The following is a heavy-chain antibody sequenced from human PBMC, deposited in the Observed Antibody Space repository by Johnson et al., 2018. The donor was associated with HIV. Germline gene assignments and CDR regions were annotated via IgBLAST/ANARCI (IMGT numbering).Heavy chain of an antibody. Sequence: VQLVESGGGLVQTGGSLRLSCAASGFTFSSYAMHWVRQAPGKGLEWVAVISYDGSNKYYADSVKGRFTISRDNSKNTLYLQMNSLRAEDTAVYYCARDSRCIWGSSLIDAFDIWGQGTMVTVSS. V-gene: IGHV3-30-3*01. CDR1: GFTFSSYA. CDR2: ISYDGSNK. J-gene: IGHJ3*02. CDR3: ARDSRCIWGSSLIDAFDI. D-gene: IGHD6-13*01.